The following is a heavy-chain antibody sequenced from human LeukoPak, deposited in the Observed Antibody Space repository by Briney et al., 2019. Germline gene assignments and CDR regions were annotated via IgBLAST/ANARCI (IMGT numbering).Heavy chain of an antibody. D-gene: IGHD3-9*01. CDR1: GGSFSGYY. Sequence: SETLSLTCAVYGGSFSGYYWSWIRQPPGKGLEWIGEINHSVSTNYNPSLKSRVTISVDTSKNQFSLKLSSVTAADTAVYYCARGLRYFDWYTRKTNWFDPWGQGTLVTVSS. V-gene: IGHV4-34*01. CDR2: INHSVST. J-gene: IGHJ5*02. CDR3: ARGLRYFDWYTRKTNWFDP.